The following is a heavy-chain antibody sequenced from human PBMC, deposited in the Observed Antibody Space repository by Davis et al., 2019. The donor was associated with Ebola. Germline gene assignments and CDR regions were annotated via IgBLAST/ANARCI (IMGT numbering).Heavy chain of an antibody. D-gene: IGHD3-10*01. CDR1: GFTFSSYG. CDR2: ISYDGSNK. V-gene: IGHV3-30*18. J-gene: IGHJ2*01. Sequence: GESLKISCAASGFTFSSYGMHWVRQAPGKGLEWVAVISYDGSNKYYADSVKGRFTISRDNSKNTLYLQMNSLRAEDTAVYYCAKESGSYYNVWWKSYWYFDLWGRGTLVTVSS. CDR3: AKESGSYYNVWWKSYWYFDL.